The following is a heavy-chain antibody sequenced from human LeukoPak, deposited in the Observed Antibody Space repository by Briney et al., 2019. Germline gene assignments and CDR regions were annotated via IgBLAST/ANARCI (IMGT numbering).Heavy chain of an antibody. CDR1: GFTFSSYG. D-gene: IGHD5-12*01. CDR3: AKAGGYEAQYYYHYLDV. Sequence: GGSLRLSCAASGFTFSSYGMYWVRQATGKGLEWGAFIRYDGSNKYYADSVKGRFTVSRDNSKNTLYLQMKSLRAEDTAVYYCAKAGGYEAQYYYHYLDVWGKGTTVTISS. V-gene: IGHV3-30*02. CDR2: IRYDGSNK. J-gene: IGHJ6*03.